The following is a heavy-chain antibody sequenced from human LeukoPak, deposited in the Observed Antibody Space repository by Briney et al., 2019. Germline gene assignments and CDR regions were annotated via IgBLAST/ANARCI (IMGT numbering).Heavy chain of an antibody. J-gene: IGHJ4*02. CDR3: ARVDDRGHYYDSSGPRKLFDY. D-gene: IGHD3-22*01. CDR2: IYYSGST. V-gene: IGHV4-59*01. Sequence: SETLSLTCTVSGGSISSYYWSWIRQPPGKGLEWIGYIYYSGSTNYNPSLKSRVTISVDTSKNQFSLKLRSVTAADTAVYYCARVDDRGHYYDSSGPRKLFDYWGQGTLVTVSS. CDR1: GGSISSYY.